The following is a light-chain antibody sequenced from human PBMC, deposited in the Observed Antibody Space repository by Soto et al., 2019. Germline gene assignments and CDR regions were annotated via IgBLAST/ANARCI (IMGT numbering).Light chain of an antibody. J-gene: IGKJ4*01. CDR1: QSVSSY. CDR2: DAS. V-gene: IGKV3-11*01. CDR3: QQRSNRPLT. Sequence: EIELTQSPATLSLSPGERATLSCRASQSVSSYFAWYQQKPGQAPRLLVYDASNRATGIPARFSGSGSGTDFTLTISSLEPEDFAVYYCQQRSNRPLTFGGGTKVEIK.